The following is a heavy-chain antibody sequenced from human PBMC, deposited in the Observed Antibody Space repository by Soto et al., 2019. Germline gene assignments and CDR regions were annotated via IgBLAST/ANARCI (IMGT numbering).Heavy chain of an antibody. D-gene: IGHD4-17*01. CDR3: ARGPQEYGDYGEYFKH. CDR1: GYTFTGYY. V-gene: IGHV1-2*02. J-gene: IGHJ1*01. Sequence: QVQLVQSGAEVKKPGSSMKVSCKASGYTFTGYYMHWVRQAPGQGLEWMGWINPNSGGTNYAQKFQGRVTMTRDTSIRTAYMELSRLRSDDTAIYYCARGPQEYGDYGEYFKHWGQGTLVTVSS. CDR2: INPNSGGT.